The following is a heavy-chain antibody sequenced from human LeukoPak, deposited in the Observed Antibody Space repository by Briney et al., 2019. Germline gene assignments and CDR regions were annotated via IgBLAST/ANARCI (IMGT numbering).Heavy chain of an antibody. V-gene: IGHV3-23*01. CDR1: GFFFSTYA. CDR2: ISGSGGST. J-gene: IGHJ3*02. Sequence: GGSLRLSCAASGFFFSTYAMSWVGQAPGTGLHWVSGISGSGGSTYYADSVKGRFTISRDNSKNTLYLQMNSLRAEDTAVYYCAKTGWEDVFDIWGQGTMVTVSS. CDR3: AKTGWEDVFDI. D-gene: IGHD1-26*01.